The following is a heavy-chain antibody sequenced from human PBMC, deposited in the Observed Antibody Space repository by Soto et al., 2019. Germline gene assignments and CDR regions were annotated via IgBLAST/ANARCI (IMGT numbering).Heavy chain of an antibody. J-gene: IGHJ4*02. CDR2: INPNSGGT. CDR1: GYTFTGYY. CDR3: ARGAVENIAAAGTDY. Sequence: ASVKVSCKASGYTFTGYYMHWVRQAPGQGLEWMGWINPNSGGTNYAQKFQGWVTMTRDTSISTAYMELSRLRSDDTAVYYCARGAVENIAAAGTDYWGQGTLVTSPQ. V-gene: IGHV1-2*04. D-gene: IGHD6-13*01.